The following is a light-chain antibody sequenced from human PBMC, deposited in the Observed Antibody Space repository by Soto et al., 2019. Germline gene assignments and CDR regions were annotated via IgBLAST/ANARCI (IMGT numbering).Light chain of an antibody. CDR3: QQYNNLPYT. V-gene: IGKV3-15*01. CDR2: GAS. Sequence: EIVMTQSPATLSVSPGERATLSCRASQSVSSNLAWYQQKPGQAPRLLIYGASTRATGIPARFSGSRSGTEFTLTISSLQSEDFAVYYCQQYNNLPYTCGQGTKLEIK. CDR1: QSVSSN. J-gene: IGKJ2*01.